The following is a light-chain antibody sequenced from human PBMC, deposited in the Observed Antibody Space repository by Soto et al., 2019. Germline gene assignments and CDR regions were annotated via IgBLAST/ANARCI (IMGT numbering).Light chain of an antibody. CDR3: QQSYSTPIT. CDR2: FAS. Sequence: DIQMTQSPSSLSASVGDRATITCRASQSITTYLNWYQQKPGKAPKPLISFASSLQSGVPSRFSGSGSGTYFTLTISSLQPEDSATYFCQQSYSTPITFGQGTRLEI. V-gene: IGKV1-39*01. J-gene: IGKJ5*01. CDR1: QSITTY.